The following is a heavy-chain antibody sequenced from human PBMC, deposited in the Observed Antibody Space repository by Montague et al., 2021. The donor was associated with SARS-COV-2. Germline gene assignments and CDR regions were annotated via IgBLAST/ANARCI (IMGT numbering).Heavy chain of an antibody. CDR3: ARTQIVDIYYYYGMDV. J-gene: IGHJ6*02. Sequence: PALVKPTRTLTLTCTFSGFSLSTSGLCVSWIRQPPGKALEWLALIDWDDDKYYSTSLKTRLTISKDTSKNQVVLTMTNMDPVDTATYYCARTQIVDIYYYYGMDVWGQGTTVTVSS. D-gene: IGHD5-12*01. V-gene: IGHV2-70*01. CDR1: GFSLSTSGLC. CDR2: IDWDDDK.